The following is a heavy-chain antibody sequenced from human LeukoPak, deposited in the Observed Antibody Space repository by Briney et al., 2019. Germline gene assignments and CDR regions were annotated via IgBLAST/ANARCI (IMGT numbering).Heavy chain of an antibody. V-gene: IGHV3-30-3*01. CDR3: ARPLGEWLSHYYYGMDV. Sequence: GRSLRLSCAASGFTFSSYAMHWVRQAPGKGLEWVAVISYDGSNKYYAGSVKGRFTISRDNSKNTLYLQMNSLRAEDTAVYYCARPLGEWLSHYYYGMDVWGQGTTVTVSS. D-gene: IGHD3-3*01. J-gene: IGHJ6*02. CDR1: GFTFSSYA. CDR2: ISYDGSNK.